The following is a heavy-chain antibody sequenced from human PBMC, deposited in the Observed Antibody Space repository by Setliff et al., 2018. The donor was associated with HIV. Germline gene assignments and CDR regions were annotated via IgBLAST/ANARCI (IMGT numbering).Heavy chain of an antibody. V-gene: IGHV1-69*02. Sequence: ASVKVSCKASRSTFNSHTINWVRQAPGQGLDWMGRIIPILGVANYAQRFQGKVTITADKSTSTAYMELTSLRFDDTAMYYCVRGVQSPPHYSYYYMDVWGEGIMVTVSS. CDR1: RSTFNSHT. CDR3: VRGVQSPPHYSYYYMDV. J-gene: IGHJ6*03. CDR2: IIPILGVA. D-gene: IGHD3-3*01.